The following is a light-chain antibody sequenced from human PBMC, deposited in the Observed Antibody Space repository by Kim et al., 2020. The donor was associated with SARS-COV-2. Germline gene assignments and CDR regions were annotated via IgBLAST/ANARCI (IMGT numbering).Light chain of an antibody. CDR1: SSDVGGYNY. CDR2: DVS. J-gene: IGLJ1*01. Sequence: QSALTQPASVSGSPGQSITISCTGTSSDVGGYNYVSWYQQHPGKAPKLMIYDVSKRPSGVSNRFSGSNSGNTASLTISGLQAEDEADYYCSSYTSSSHVFGTGTKVTVL. CDR3: SSYTSSSHV. V-gene: IGLV2-14*01.